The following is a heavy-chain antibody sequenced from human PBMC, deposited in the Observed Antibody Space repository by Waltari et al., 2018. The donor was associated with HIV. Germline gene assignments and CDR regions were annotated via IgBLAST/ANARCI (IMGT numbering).Heavy chain of an antibody. CDR2: ISTTGSII. D-gene: IGHD3-9*01. Sequence: EVELVESGGGLVQPGGSLRVSCAASGFTLSSYGMNWVRQAPGKGLEWVSYISTTGSIIHYADSVKGRFTISRDNAKNSVYLQLSSLTAEDTAVYFCARDRFAIKAFDYWGQGTLVTVSS. V-gene: IGHV3-48*04. CDR1: GFTLSSYG. CDR3: ARDRFAIKAFDY. J-gene: IGHJ4*02.